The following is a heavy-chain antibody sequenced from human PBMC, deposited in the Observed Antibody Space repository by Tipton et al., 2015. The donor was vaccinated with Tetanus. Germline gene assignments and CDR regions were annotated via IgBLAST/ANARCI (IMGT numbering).Heavy chain of an antibody. V-gene: IGHV1-8*01. CDR1: GYTFSSYE. D-gene: IGHD1-14*01. CDR3: ARAPNRISRAYDY. CDR2: MNPNSGNT. Sequence: QSGAEVKKPGASVKVSCKASGYTFSSYEINWVRQATGQGLEWMGWMNPNSGNTGYTQKFQGRVTMTRSTSMSTAYMELSSLRSEDTAVYYCARAPNRISRAYDYWGQGTQITVSS. J-gene: IGHJ4*02.